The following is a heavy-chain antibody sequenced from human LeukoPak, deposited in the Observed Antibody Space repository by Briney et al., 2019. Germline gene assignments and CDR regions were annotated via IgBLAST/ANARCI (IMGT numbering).Heavy chain of an antibody. CDR2: ISAYNGNT. J-gene: IGHJ4*02. Sequence: ASVKVSCKASGYTFTGYYMHWVRQAPGQGLEWMGWISAYNGNTNYAQKLQGRVTMTTDTSTSTAYMELRSLRSDDTAVYYCARASRYYDFWSGSRLIDYWGQGTLVTVSS. V-gene: IGHV1-18*04. D-gene: IGHD3-3*01. CDR3: ARASRYYDFWSGSRLIDY. CDR1: GYTFTGYY.